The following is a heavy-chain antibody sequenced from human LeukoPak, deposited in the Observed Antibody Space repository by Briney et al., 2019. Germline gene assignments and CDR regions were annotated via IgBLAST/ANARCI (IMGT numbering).Heavy chain of an antibody. V-gene: IGHV3-30*18. J-gene: IGHJ6*02. D-gene: IGHD2/OR15-2a*01. CDR3: AKATRPTESYYYYGMDV. CDR1: GFTFSTYG. Sequence: GGSLRLSCAASGFTFSTYGMHWVRQAPGKGLEWVAVISYDGSNKYYADSVKGRFTISRDNSKNTLYLQMNSLRAEDTAVYYCAKATRPTESYYYYGMDVWGQGTTVTVSS. CDR2: ISYDGSNK.